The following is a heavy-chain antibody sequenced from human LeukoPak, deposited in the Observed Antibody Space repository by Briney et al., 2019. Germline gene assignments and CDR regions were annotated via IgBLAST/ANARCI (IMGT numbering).Heavy chain of an antibody. Sequence: GEPLKISCKGSGYSFTSYWIGWVRQMPGKGLEWMGIIYPGDSDTRYSPSFQGQVTISADKSISTAYLQWSSLKASDTATYYCARKRCSGGSCYSRRDWFDPWGQGTLVTVSS. D-gene: IGHD2-15*01. CDR1: GYSFTSYW. V-gene: IGHV5-51*01. J-gene: IGHJ5*02. CDR3: ARKRCSGGSCYSRRDWFDP. CDR2: IYPGDSDT.